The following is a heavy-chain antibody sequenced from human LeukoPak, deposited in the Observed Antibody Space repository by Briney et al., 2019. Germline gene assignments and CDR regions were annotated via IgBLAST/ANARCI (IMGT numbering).Heavy chain of an antibody. CDR1: GFTVSSNY. Sequence: GGSLRLSCAASGFTVSSNYMSWVRQAPGKGLEWVSAISGSGGSTYYADSVKGRFTISRDNSKNTLYLQMNSLRAEDTAVYYCAKDEWGESFDYWGQGTLVTVSP. D-gene: IGHD3-16*01. CDR3: AKDEWGESFDY. V-gene: IGHV3-23*01. J-gene: IGHJ4*02. CDR2: ISGSGGST.